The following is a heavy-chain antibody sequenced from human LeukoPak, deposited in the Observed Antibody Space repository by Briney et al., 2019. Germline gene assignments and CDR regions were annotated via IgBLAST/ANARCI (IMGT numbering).Heavy chain of an antibody. D-gene: IGHD6-13*01. CDR2: IYYSGST. V-gene: IGHV4-59*01. Sequence: SETLSLTCTVSGGSISSYYWSWIRQPPGKGLEWIGYIYYSGSTNYNPSLKSRVTISVDTSKSQFSLKLSSVTAADTAVYYCARLYSSSLGRVFDYWGQGTLVTVSS. CDR3: ARLYSSSLGRVFDY. CDR1: GGSISSYY. J-gene: IGHJ4*02.